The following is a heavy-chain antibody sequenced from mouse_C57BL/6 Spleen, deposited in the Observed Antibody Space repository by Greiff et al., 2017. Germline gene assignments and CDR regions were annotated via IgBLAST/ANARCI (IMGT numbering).Heavy chain of an antibody. CDR2: IRPNGGST. CDR3: ARPPWFAY. V-gene: IGHV1-64*01. J-gene: IGHJ3*01. Sequence: VQLQQPGAELVKPGASVKLSCEASGYTFTSYWMHWVKQRPDKGLEWIGMIRPNGGSTNYNEKFKSKATLTVDKSSSTAYMQLSRLTSEDSAVYYCARPPWFAYWGQGTLVTVSA. CDR1: GYTFTSYW.